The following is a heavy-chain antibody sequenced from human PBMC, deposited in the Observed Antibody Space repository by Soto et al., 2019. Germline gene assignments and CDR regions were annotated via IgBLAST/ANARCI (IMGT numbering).Heavy chain of an antibody. V-gene: IGHV3-11*01. CDR1: GFTFRDYY. J-gene: IGHJ3*02. Sequence: QVQLVESGGGLVEPGGSLRLSCAASGFTFRDYYMTWIRQAPGKGLEWVSYISSSGSGIYYRDSVKGRFTISRDNTKNSLYLQMSSLRAEDTAVYYCARAYSDAFDIWGRGTMVTVFS. CDR3: ARAYSDAFDI. CDR2: ISSSGSGI. D-gene: IGHD2-15*01.